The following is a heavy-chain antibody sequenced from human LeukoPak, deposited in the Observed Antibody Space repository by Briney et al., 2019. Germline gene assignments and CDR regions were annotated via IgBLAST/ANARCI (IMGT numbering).Heavy chain of an antibody. CDR2: IGTSSNNI. D-gene: IGHD1-7*01. J-gene: IGHJ4*02. CDR1: GLTFSRYN. Sequence: KPGGSLRLSCAASGLTFSRYNMNWVRQAPGKGLEWVSSIGTSSNNIYYTDSVKGRFAISRDNAKNSLYLQVDSLRVEDTAVYASGTVGNYALDYWGQGTLATVSS. V-gene: IGHV3-21*01. CDR3: GTVGNYALDY.